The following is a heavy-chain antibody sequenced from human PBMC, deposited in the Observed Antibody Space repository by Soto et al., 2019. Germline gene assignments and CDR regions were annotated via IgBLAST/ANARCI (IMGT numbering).Heavy chain of an antibody. J-gene: IGHJ5*02. CDR2: IYTGNT. CDR1: GGSSTSDW. CDR3: ARDMHAGFTPDFAP. D-gene: IGHD2-15*01. Sequence: SQSCSVSGGSSTSDWWSWIRKPPGKGLEWIGYIYTGNTNYNPSLQSRVAISMDTSKNQLSLKLTSMAAADTAVYYCARDMHAGFTPDFAPWGQGTLVPFSS. V-gene: IGHV4-59*01.